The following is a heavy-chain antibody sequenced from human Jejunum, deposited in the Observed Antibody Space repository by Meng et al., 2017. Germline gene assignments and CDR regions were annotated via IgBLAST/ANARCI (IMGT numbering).Heavy chain of an antibody. V-gene: IGHV3-33*01. CDR3: ARYRSGSSDY. Sequence: QGCLVESGGGVVQPGTSLGLSCAASGFTFRSYGMHWVRQAPGKGLEWVAVIWFDGSKTYYADSVKGRFTVSRDNSKNTLYLQMNSLRADDTAVYYCARYRSGSSDYWGPGTLVTVSS. CDR1: GFTFRSYG. CDR2: IWFDGSKT. D-gene: IGHD6-19*01. J-gene: IGHJ4*02.